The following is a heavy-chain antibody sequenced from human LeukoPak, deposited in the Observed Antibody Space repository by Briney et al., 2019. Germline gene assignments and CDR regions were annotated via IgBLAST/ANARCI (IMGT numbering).Heavy chain of an antibody. CDR3: ARATYRGPQLVGY. D-gene: IGHD6-6*01. V-gene: IGHV1-2*02. J-gene: IGHJ4*02. CDR1: GYTFTGYY. Sequence: ASVKVSCKASGYTFTGYYMHWVRQAPGQGLEWMGWINPNSGGTNYAQKFQGRVTMTRDTSISTAYMELSRLRSDDTAVYYCARATYRGPQLVGYWGQGTLVTVSS. CDR2: INPNSGGT.